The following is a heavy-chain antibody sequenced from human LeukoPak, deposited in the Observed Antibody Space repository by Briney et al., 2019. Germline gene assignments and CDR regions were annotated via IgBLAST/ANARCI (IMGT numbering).Heavy chain of an antibody. CDR3: ARDRMPEYYYDSSGYPRWFDP. CDR1: GGSISSYY. J-gene: IGHJ5*02. Sequence: SETLSLTCTVSGGSISSYYWSWIRQPPGKGLEWIGYIYYSGSTNYNPSLKSRVTISVDTSKNQFSLKLSSVTAADTAVYYCARDRMPEYYYDSSGYPRWFDPWGQGTLVTVSS. CDR2: IYYSGST. D-gene: IGHD3-22*01. V-gene: IGHV4-59*01.